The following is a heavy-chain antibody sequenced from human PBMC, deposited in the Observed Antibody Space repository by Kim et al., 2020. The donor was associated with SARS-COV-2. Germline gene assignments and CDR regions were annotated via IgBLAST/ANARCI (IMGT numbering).Heavy chain of an antibody. D-gene: IGHD6-13*01. CDR3: AKEGEPQLVLLE. V-gene: IGHV3-9*01. Sequence: GDADSVKGRFTISRDNAKNSRYLQMNSLSAEETALYYWAKEGEPQLVLLEWGQGTLVTVSS. J-gene: IGHJ4*02.